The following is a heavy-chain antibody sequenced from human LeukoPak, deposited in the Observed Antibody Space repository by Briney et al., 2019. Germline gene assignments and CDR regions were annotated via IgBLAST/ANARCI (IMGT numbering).Heavy chain of an antibody. J-gene: IGHJ6*03. Sequence: PGRSLRLSCAASGFTVSSNYMSCVRQAPGKGLEWVSVIYSGGSTYYADSVKGRFTISRDNSKNTLYLQMNSLRAEDTAVYYCARMSGYSYGYYYYYYMDVWGKGTTVTVSS. CDR2: IYSGGST. D-gene: IGHD5-18*01. CDR3: ARMSGYSYGYYYYYYMDV. CDR1: GFTVSSNY. V-gene: IGHV3-53*01.